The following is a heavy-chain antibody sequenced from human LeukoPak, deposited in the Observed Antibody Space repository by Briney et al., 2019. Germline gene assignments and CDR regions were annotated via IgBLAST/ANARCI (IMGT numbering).Heavy chain of an antibody. CDR2: INSDGSST. J-gene: IGHJ4*02. D-gene: IGHD3-10*01. CDR3: AKVGPLWFGIYDY. Sequence: GGSLRLSCAASGFTFSSYWMHWVRHAPGKGLVWVSRINSDGSSTSYADSVKGRFTISRDNAKNTLYLQMNSLRAEDTAVYYCAKVGPLWFGIYDYWGQGTLVTVSS. V-gene: IGHV3-74*01. CDR1: GFTFSSYW.